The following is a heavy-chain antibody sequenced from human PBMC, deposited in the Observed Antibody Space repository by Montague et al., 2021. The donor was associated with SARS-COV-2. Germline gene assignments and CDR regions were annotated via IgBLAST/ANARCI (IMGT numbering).Heavy chain of an antibody. D-gene: IGHD3-9*01. CDR3: AKVLVGSYDILTGYRPNDY. CDR2: INGYGGST. J-gene: IGHJ4*02. V-gene: IGHV3-23*01. Sequence: SLRLSCAASGFTFSSYSMNWVRQAPGKVLEWVSSINGYGGSTYYADSVKGRFTISRDNSKNTLYLQMNSLRAEDTAVYYCAKVLVGSYDILTGYRPNDYWGQGTLVTVSS. CDR1: GFTFSSYS.